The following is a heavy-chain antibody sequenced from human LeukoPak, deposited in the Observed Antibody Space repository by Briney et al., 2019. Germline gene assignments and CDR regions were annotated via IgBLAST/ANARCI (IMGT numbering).Heavy chain of an antibody. Sequence: GGSLRLSCAASGFPFSSYAMSWVRQAPGKGLEWVSAISGSGGSTYYADSVKGRFTISRDNSKNTLYLQMNSLRAEDTAVYYCAKDFLPTLGSAVPTLYYFDYWGQGTLVTVSS. CDR2: ISGSGGST. V-gene: IGHV3-23*01. CDR1: GFPFSSYA. D-gene: IGHD2-2*01. CDR3: AKDFLPTLGSAVPTLYYFDY. J-gene: IGHJ4*02.